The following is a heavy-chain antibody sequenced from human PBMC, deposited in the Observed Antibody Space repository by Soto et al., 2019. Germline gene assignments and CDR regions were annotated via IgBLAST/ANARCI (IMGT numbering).Heavy chain of an antibody. CDR1: GFTFSSYG. CDR2: ISYDGSNK. CDR3: AKGLVGGYQLLSGMDV. V-gene: IGHV3-30*18. D-gene: IGHD2-2*01. J-gene: IGHJ6*02. Sequence: GGSLRLSCAASGFTFSSYGMHWVRQSPGKGLEWVAVISYDGSNKYYADSVKGRFTISRDNSKNTLYLQMNSLRAEDTAVYYCAKGLVGGYQLLSGMDVWGQGTTVTVSS.